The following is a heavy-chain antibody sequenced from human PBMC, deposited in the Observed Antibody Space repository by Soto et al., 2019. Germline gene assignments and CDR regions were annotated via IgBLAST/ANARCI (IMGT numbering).Heavy chain of an antibody. V-gene: IGHV1-18*01. CDR1: GYTFTSYG. Sequence: QVQLVQSGAEVKKPGASVKVSCKASGYTFTSYGISWVRQAPGQGLEWMGWISAYNGNTNYAQKLQGRVTMTTDTTTSTVYRGLRCVRSDETAVYFCARGPMVETGNYWGQGTLVTVSS. CDR3: ARGPMVETGNY. D-gene: IGHD5-18*01. CDR2: ISAYNGNT. J-gene: IGHJ4*02.